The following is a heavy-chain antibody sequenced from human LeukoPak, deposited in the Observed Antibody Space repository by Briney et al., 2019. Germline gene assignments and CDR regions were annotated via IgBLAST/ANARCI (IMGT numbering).Heavy chain of an antibody. V-gene: IGHV3-15*01. CDR2: IRSKTDGGTT. CDR3: TTIQCARTMCFAY. CDR1: GFTLSYAR. Sequence: PGGSLRLSRAASGFTLSYARMSSVCQAPGKGLEWVGRIRSKTDGGTTDYAAAVKGRFTISTDDSKDSLYLQMNSLKTEDTAVYYCTTIQCARTMCFAYWGEGTLVAASS. D-gene: IGHD6-19*01. J-gene: IGHJ4*02.